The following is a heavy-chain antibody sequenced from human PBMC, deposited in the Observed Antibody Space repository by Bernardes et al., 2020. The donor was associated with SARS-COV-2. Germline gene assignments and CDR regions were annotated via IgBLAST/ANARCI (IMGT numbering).Heavy chain of an antibody. CDR3: ARGPIWTGYYYYFDY. D-gene: IGHD3-9*01. CDR2: MNPNSGNT. V-gene: IGHV1-8*01. J-gene: IGHJ4*02. Sequence: ASVKVSCRASEYTFTSYDINWVRHATGQGLEWMGWMNPNSGNTGYAQKFQGRVTLTKNTSKSTAYMELSSLRSEDTAVYYCARGPIWTGYYYYFDYWGQGTLVTVSS. CDR1: EYTFTSYD.